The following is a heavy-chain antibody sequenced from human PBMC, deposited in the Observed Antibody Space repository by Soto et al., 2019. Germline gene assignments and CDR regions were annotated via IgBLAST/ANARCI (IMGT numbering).Heavy chain of an antibody. CDR3: ARESYYCSGGTCAVDH. J-gene: IGHJ4*02. D-gene: IGHD2-15*01. V-gene: IGHV3-7*01. CDR2: IKQDGSEK. CDR1: GFTFSYYW. Sequence: LRLSCAASGFTFSYYWMTWVHRAPGKGLEWVANIKQDGSEKYYVDSVKGRFTISRDNAKNSLYLQMNSLRAEDTAVYYCARESYYCSGGTCAVDHWGQGTLVTVS.